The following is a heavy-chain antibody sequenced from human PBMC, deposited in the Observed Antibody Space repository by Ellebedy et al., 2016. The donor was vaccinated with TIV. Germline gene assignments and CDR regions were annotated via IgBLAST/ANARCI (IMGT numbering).Heavy chain of an antibody. Sequence: ASVKVSCKASGYTFTSYYMYWVRQAPGQGLEWMGIINPSGGSSKYAQKFQGRVTMTRDTSTSTVYMELSSLRSEDTAVYYCARGDKYYYDSSGYYYTYWGQGTLVTVSS. CDR1: GYTFTSYY. J-gene: IGHJ4*02. CDR3: ARGDKYYYDSSGYYYTY. D-gene: IGHD3-22*01. V-gene: IGHV1-46*01. CDR2: INPSGGSS.